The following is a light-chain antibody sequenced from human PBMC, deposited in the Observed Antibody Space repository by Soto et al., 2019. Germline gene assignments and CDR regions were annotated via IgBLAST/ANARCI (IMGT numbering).Light chain of an antibody. Sequence: EIVMTQSPATLSVSPGERATLSCRASQSVTSYLAWYQQRPGQAPRLLINDASRRATGIPDRFSGSGSGADFTLTISSLEPEDFAVYYCQQRSSWPITFGQGTRLEI. J-gene: IGKJ5*01. CDR1: QSVTSY. CDR3: QQRSSWPIT. V-gene: IGKV3-11*01. CDR2: DAS.